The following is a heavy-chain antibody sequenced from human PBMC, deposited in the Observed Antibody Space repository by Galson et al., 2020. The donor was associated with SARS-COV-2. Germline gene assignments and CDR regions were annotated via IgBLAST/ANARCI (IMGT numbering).Heavy chain of an antibody. CDR3: DRARIGYCTSTNCYGEWFDP. Sequence: SETLSLTCNVSGGSISNGDHYWSWIRQPPGKGLEWVGYIYYSGTTYYNPSLNSRVSISVNTSKNQFSLKLTSVTAADTAVYYCDRARIGYCTSTNCYGEWFDPWGQGTVVTVSS. J-gene: IGHJ5*02. CDR1: GGSISNGDHY. V-gene: IGHV4-30-4*01. D-gene: IGHD2-2*01. CDR2: IYYSGTT.